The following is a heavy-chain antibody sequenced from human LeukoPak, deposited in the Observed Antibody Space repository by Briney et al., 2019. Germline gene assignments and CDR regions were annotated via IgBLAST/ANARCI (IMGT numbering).Heavy chain of an antibody. CDR3: ARVARCTSCFDVDY. V-gene: IGHV4-4*07. CDR1: GGPISSYY. J-gene: IGHJ4*02. D-gene: IGHD2-2*01. CDR2: IYTSGST. Sequence: SETLSLTCTVSGGPISSYYWSWIRQPAGKGLEWIGRIYTSGSTNYNPSLKSRVTMSVDTSKNQFSLTLSSVTAADTAVYYCARVARCTSCFDVDYWGQGTLVTVSS.